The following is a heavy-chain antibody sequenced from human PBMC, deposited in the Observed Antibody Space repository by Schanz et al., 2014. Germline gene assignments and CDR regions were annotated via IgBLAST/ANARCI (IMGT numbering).Heavy chain of an antibody. V-gene: IGHV3-7*03. CDR3: AKHLESPDIVGTIFDS. J-gene: IGHJ4*02. CDR1: GFSFSDYG. CDR2: IKKDGSEN. Sequence: VQLVESGGGVVQPGRSLRLSCAGSGFSFSDYGMHWVRQAPGKGLEWVANIKKDGSENYYADSVKGRFIISRDSSKNTLFLQMNSLRAEDTAVYFCAKHLESPDIVGTIFDSWGQGTLVSVSS. D-gene: IGHD5-12*01.